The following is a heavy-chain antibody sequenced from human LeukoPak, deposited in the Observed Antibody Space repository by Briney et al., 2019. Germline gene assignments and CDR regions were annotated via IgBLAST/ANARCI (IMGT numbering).Heavy chain of an antibody. J-gene: IGHJ3*02. CDR3: ARDRYSTNAFDI. Sequence: ASVKVSRKASGYTFTGYYMHWVRQAPGQGLEWMGWINPNSGGTNYAQKFQGRVTMTRDTSISTAYMELSRLRSDDTAVYYCARDRYSTNAFDIWGQGTMVTVSS. D-gene: IGHD6-13*01. V-gene: IGHV1-2*02. CDR2: INPNSGGT. CDR1: GYTFTGYY.